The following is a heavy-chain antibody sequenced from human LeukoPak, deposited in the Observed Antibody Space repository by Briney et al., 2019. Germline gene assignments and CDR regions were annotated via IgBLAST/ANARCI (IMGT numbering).Heavy chain of an antibody. V-gene: IGHV1-69*13. D-gene: IGHD5-24*01. CDR1: GGTFSSYA. CDR3: ARTLSLGGYNHFDF. Sequence: PGASVKVSCKASGGTFSSYAICWVRQAPGQGHEWMGGSMTIFGSANYAQTFQGRLTITADESTSTTYMELSSLRSEDTAVYYCARTLSLGGYNHFDFWGQGTLVTVSS. J-gene: IGHJ4*02. CDR2: SMTIFGSA.